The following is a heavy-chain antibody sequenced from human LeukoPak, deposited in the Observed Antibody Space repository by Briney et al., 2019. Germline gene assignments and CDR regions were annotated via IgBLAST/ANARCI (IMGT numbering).Heavy chain of an antibody. Sequence: GGSLRLSCAASGFTFSRYAMSWVRQAPGEGLEWVSDISGSGGSTYYAGSVKGRFTISRDNSKNTLYLQMNSLRAEDTAVYYCASGGVADSSGYYSLAYYWGQGTLVSVSS. CDR2: ISGSGGST. J-gene: IGHJ4*02. V-gene: IGHV3-23*01. CDR3: ASGGVADSSGYYSLAYY. D-gene: IGHD3-22*01. CDR1: GFTFSRYA.